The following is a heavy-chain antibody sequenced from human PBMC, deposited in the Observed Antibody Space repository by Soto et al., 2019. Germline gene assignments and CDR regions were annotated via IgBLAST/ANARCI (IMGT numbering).Heavy chain of an antibody. D-gene: IGHD2-15*01. J-gene: IGHJ6*02. Sequence: PSQTLSLTCVGSGDTGSSNSVAWNLVRQSPSRGLEWLGRTYYRSRWYSDYAVSVRSRIDINADTSKNQVSLQLNSVTPEDTAVYYCARSEEDSDYYYYGMDVWGQGTTVTVSS. CDR1: GDTGSSNSVA. CDR3: ARSEEDSDYYYYGMDV. V-gene: IGHV6-1*01. CDR2: TYYRSRWYS.